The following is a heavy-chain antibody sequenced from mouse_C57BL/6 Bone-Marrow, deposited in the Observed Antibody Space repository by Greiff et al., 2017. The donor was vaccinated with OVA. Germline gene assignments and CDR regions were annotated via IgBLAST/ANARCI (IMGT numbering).Heavy chain of an antibody. J-gene: IGHJ2*01. Sequence: QVQLQQPGAELVRPGSSVKLFCKASGYTFTSYWMDWVKQRPGQGLEWIGNIYPSDSETHYNQKFKDKATLTVDKSSSTAYMQLSSLTSEDSAVYYCARSGSSLDYWGQGTTLTVSS. CDR2: IYPSDSET. D-gene: IGHD1-1*01. CDR1: GYTFTSYW. V-gene: IGHV1-61*01. CDR3: ARSGSSLDY.